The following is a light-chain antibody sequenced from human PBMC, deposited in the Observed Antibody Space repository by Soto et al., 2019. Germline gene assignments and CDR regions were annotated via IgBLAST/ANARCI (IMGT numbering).Light chain of an antibody. Sequence: DIQMTQSPTSLSASEGDRVTITCRASQNIKSYLNWYQHKPGEAPRLLIFGASALQGGVPSRFSGSGSGTHFTLTIYSLQPEDFATYYCQQTYSVPDTFGQATKLEIQ. J-gene: IGKJ2*01. CDR2: GAS. V-gene: IGKV1-39*01. CDR3: QQTYSVPDT. CDR1: QNIKSY.